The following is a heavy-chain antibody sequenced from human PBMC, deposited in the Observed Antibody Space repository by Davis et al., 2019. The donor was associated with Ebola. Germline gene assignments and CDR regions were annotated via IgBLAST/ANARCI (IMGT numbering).Heavy chain of an antibody. CDR3: AKDLSYGGNSGPYYYGMDV. V-gene: IGHV3-23*01. Sequence: GESLKISCAASGFTFSSYAMSWVRQAPGKGLEWVSAISGSGGSTYYADSVKGRFTISRDNSKNTLYLQMNSLRAEDTAVYYCAKDLSYGGNSGPYYYGMDVWGQGTTVTVSS. D-gene: IGHD4-23*01. J-gene: IGHJ6*02. CDR2: ISGSGGST. CDR1: GFTFSSYA.